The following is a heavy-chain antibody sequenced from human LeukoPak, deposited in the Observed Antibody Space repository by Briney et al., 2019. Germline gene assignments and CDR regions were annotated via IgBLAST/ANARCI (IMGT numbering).Heavy chain of an antibody. D-gene: IGHD2-2*01. J-gene: IGHJ5*02. CDR1: GGTFSSYA. CDR3: AREAIVVVPAAMEGASRFDP. V-gene: IGHV1-69*06. CDR2: IIPIFGTA. Sequence: SVKVSCKASGGTFSSYAISWVRQAPGQGLEWMGGIIPIFGTANYAQKFQGRVTITADKSTSTAYMELSSLRTEDTAVYYCAREAIVVVPAAMEGASRFDPWGQGTLVTVSS.